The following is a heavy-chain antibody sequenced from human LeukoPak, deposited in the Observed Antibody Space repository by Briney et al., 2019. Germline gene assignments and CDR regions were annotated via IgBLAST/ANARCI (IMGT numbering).Heavy chain of an antibody. J-gene: IGHJ4*02. CDR1: GGSISSYY. CDR3: AVSIAARPGPLGY. D-gene: IGHD6-6*01. Sequence: SETLSLTCTVSGGSISSYYWSWIRQPPGKGLEWIGYIYYSGSTNYNPSLKGRVTISVDTSKNQFSLKLSSVTAADTAVYYCAVSIAARPGPLGYWGQGTLVTVSS. CDR2: IYYSGST. V-gene: IGHV4-59*01.